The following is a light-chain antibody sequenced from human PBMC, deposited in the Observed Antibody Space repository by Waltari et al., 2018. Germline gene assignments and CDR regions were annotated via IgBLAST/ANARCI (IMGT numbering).Light chain of an antibody. Sequence: EIVLTQSPGTLSLSPGERATLSCRASQSVTRTLAWYQQKPGQAPRLLIYGASNRANGIPDRFSGSGSGTDFSLTISRLEPEDFAVYYCQHYLRLPATFGQGTKVEIK. J-gene: IGKJ1*01. CDR3: QHYLRLPAT. CDR2: GAS. V-gene: IGKV3-20*01. CDR1: QSVTRT.